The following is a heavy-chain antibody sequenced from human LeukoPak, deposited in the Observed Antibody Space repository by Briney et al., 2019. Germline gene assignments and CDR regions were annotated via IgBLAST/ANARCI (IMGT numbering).Heavy chain of an antibody. V-gene: IGHV4-39*07. CDR3: ARDEGSPGALDH. CDR2: IFYSGSP. CDR1: GGSISSGNYH. D-gene: IGHD3-10*01. J-gene: IGHJ4*02. Sequence: SETLSLTCTVSGGSISSGNYHWAWMRQPPGNGPEWIGSIFYSGSPYYNPSLKSRVTISVDTSKNQFSLRLSSVTAADTAVYYCARDEGSPGALDHWGQGTLVTVSS.